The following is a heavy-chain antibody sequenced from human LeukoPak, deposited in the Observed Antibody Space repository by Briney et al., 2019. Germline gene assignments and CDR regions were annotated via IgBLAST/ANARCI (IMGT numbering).Heavy chain of an antibody. CDR2: ISSSSSYI. CDR1: GFTFSSYS. Sequence: PGGSLRLSCAASGFTFSSYSMNWVRQAPGKGLEWVSSISSSSSYIYYADSVKGRFTISRDNAKNSLYLQMSSLRAEDTAVYYCAREYYYDSSGTNFDYWGQGTLVTVSS. CDR3: AREYYYDSSGTNFDY. J-gene: IGHJ4*02. V-gene: IGHV3-21*01. D-gene: IGHD3-22*01.